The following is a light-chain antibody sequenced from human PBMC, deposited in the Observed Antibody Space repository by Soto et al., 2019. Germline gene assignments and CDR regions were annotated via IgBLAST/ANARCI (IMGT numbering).Light chain of an antibody. CDR1: QRVSSSY. J-gene: IGKJ1*01. V-gene: IGKV3-20*01. CDR3: QQYGSSPPWT. CDR2: GAS. Sequence: EIELTQSQGKPYLSPGERATPSCRASQRVSSSYLAWYQQRAGQAPRLLIYGASSRATGIPDRFSGSGSGTDFTLTISRLEPEDFAVYFCQQYGSSPPWTFGQGTKVDIK.